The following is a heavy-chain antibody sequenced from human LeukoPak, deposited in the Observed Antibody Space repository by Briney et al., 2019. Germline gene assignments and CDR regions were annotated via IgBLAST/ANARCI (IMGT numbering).Heavy chain of an antibody. CDR3: ARDKGTRSLDH. V-gene: IGHV3-33*08. CDR1: GFTLSSYW. J-gene: IGHJ4*02. D-gene: IGHD1-14*01. Sequence: GGSLRLSCAASGFTLSSYWMIWVRQAPGKGLEWVADIWYDGSYKYYADSVQGRFIISRDNSINMVYLEMNSLRAEDTAVYYCARDKGTRSLDHWGQGTLVTVSS. CDR2: IWYDGSYK.